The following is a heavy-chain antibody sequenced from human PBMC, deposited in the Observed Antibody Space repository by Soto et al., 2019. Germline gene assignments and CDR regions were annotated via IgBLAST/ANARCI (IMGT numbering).Heavy chain of an antibody. D-gene: IGHD1-26*01. Sequence: DVQLVESGGGLVQRGGSLRLACAASGFTVISDYMTWVRQAPGKGLEWASVIYSGVNTSYADSVKGRFTISRDNAKNTLYLQMISLRADNTAVYYCARGRLLISDWGQGAQVIV. J-gene: IGHJ4*02. CDR2: IYSGVNT. V-gene: IGHV3-66*01. CDR1: GFTVISDY. CDR3: ARGRLLISD.